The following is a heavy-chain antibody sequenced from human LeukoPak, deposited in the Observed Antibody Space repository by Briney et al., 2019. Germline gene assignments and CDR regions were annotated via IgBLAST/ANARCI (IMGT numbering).Heavy chain of an antibody. D-gene: IGHD3-22*01. CDR2: IYYNGNT. CDR1: GGSVSSSSYY. CDR3: ARRRYYDSTGYLD. V-gene: IGHV4-39*01. Sequence: SETLSLTCTISGGSVSSSSYYWGWIRQPPWKGLEWIGDIYYNGNTYYNASLKSRVSISVDKSNNQFSLKLTSVTAADTAVYYCARRRYYDSTGYLDWGQGTLVTVSS. J-gene: IGHJ1*01.